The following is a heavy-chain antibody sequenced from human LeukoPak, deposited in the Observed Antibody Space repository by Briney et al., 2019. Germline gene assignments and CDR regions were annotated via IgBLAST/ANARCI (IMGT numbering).Heavy chain of an antibody. D-gene: IGHD3-10*01. J-gene: IGHJ6*02. CDR1: GFTFSAYG. CDR3: AKDISPLGVGVRGVEGLDV. V-gene: IGHV3-69-1*01. CDR2: MSDSSPI. Sequence: GGSLRLSCAASGFTFSAYGMNWVRQAPGKGLEWVSYMSDSSPIYYADSVKGRFTISRDNAKNSLYLQMNSLRAEDTALYYCAKDISPLGVGVRGVEGLDVWGQGTTVTVSS.